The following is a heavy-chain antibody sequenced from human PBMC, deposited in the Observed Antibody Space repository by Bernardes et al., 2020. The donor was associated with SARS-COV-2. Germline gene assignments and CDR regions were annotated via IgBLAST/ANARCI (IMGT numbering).Heavy chain of an antibody. D-gene: IGHD2-15*01. V-gene: IGHV3-9*01. CDR2: ISWNSGSI. J-gene: IGHJ4*02. CDR3: AKPGGPGGGNY. Sequence: GGSLRLSCAASGFTFDDYAMHWVRQAPGKGLEWVSGISWNSGSIGYADSVKGRFTISRDNAKNSLYLQMNSLRAEDTALYYCAKPGGPGGGNYWGQGTLVTVSS. CDR1: GFTFDDYA.